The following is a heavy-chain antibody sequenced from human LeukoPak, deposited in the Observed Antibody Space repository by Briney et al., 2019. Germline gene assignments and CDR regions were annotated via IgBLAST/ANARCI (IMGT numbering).Heavy chain of an antibody. CDR2: IDRSSSYI. CDR3: AREGQGAWYWFDL. Sequence: GGSLRLSCEASGFSSSAHTMNWVRQAPGKGLEWVSSIDRSSSYIYYADSMKGRFSISRDNAKNSLYLQMSSLRAEDTAVYYCAREGQGAWYWFDLLGQGTLVTVSS. D-gene: IGHD6-19*01. CDR1: GFSSSAHT. J-gene: IGHJ5*02. V-gene: IGHV3-21*01.